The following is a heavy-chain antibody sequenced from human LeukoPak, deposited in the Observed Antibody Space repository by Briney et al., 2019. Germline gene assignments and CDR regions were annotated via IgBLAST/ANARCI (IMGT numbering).Heavy chain of an antibody. CDR3: ARDPYYYGSGSQGFDP. CDR1: GGSISSHY. CDR2: IYYSRST. J-gene: IGHJ5*02. Sequence: SETLSLTCTVSGGSISSHYWSWIRQPPGKGLEWIGYIYYSRSTNYNPSLKSRVTISVDTSKNQFSLKLSSVTAADTAVYYCARDPYYYGSGSQGFDPWGQGTLVTVSS. D-gene: IGHD3-10*01. V-gene: IGHV4-59*11.